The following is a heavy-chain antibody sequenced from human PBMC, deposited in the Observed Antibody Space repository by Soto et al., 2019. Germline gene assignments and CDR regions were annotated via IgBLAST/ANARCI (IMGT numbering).Heavy chain of an antibody. J-gene: IGHJ5*02. V-gene: IGHV4-30-2*01. CDR2: IYHSGST. CDR1: GGSISSGGYS. D-gene: IGHD3-10*01. Sequence: QLQLQESGSGLVKPSQTLSLTCAVSGGSISSGGYSWSWIRQPPGKALEWIGYIYHSGSTYYNPSLKSRVTISVDRSKNQFSLKLSSVTAADTAVYYCARGRMVEGFGGVNWFDTWGQGTLVTVSS. CDR3: ARGRMVEGFGGVNWFDT.